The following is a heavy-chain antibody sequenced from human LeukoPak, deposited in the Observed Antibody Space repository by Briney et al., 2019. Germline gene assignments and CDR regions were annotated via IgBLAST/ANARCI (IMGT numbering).Heavy chain of an antibody. V-gene: IGHV3-7*01. CDR1: GFTFSSYW. CDR2: IKQDGSEK. J-gene: IGHJ5*02. D-gene: IGHD3-10*01. CDR3: ARVIRGSITMVRGVIMDNWFDP. Sequence: GGSLRLSCAASGFTFSSYWMSWVRQAPGKGLECVANIKQDGSEKYYVDSVKGRFTNSRDNAKNSLYLQMNSVRAEDTAVYYCARVIRGSITMVRGVIMDNWFDPWGQGTLVTVSS.